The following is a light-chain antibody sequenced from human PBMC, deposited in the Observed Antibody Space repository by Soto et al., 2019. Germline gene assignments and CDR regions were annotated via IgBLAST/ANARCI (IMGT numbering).Light chain of an antibody. CDR1: QSVSSN. CDR2: GAS. CDR3: QQYNNWPPIT. Sequence: EIGMTQSPATLSVSPGERATLYCRASQSVSSNLAWYRQKPGQAPRLLISGASTRATGIPARFSGSGSGTEFTLTISSLQSEDFAVYYCQQYNNWPPITFGQGTRLEIK. J-gene: IGKJ5*01. V-gene: IGKV3-15*01.